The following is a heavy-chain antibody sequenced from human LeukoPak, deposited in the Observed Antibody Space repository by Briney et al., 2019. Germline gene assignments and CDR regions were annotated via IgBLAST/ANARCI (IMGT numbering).Heavy chain of an antibody. V-gene: IGHV3-23*01. J-gene: IGHJ4*02. CDR1: GFAFNTYA. Sequence: PGGSLRLSCAASGFAFNTYAMGWVRQAPGLGLEWVSSTSGNGVKTYYADSVKGRFTISRDSSKKTLYLQMKSLRAEDTAIYYCAKDLGYAFDFWGQGTLVTVSS. CDR2: TSGNGVKT. D-gene: IGHD7-27*01. CDR3: AKDLGYAFDF.